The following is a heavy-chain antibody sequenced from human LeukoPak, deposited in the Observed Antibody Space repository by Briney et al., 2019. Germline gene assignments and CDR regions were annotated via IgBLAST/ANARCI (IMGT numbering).Heavy chain of an antibody. CDR3: AKDFEGIAVAGSFDY. CDR2: ILYDGSNK. J-gene: IGHJ4*02. CDR1: GFTFSNYD. Sequence: GRSLRLSCAASGFTFSNYDMHWVRQAPGKGLEWVAVILYDGSNKYYADSVKGRFTISRDNSKNTLYLQMNSLRAEDTAVYYCAKDFEGIAVAGSFDYWGQGTLVTVSS. V-gene: IGHV3-30*18. D-gene: IGHD6-19*01.